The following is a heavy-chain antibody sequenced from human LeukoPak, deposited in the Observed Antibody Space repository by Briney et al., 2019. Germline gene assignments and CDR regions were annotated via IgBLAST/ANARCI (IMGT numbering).Heavy chain of an antibody. CDR1: GGTFSSYA. CDR2: IIPIFGTA. Sequence: ASVKVSCKASGGTFSSYAISWVRQAPGQGLEWMGGIIPIFGTANYAQKFQGRVTITPDESTSTAYMELSSLRSEDTAVYYCASTFVGYCSGGSCYHITTSWYYFDYWGQGTLVTVSS. J-gene: IGHJ4*02. CDR3: ASTFVGYCSGGSCYHITTSWYYFDY. D-gene: IGHD2-15*01. V-gene: IGHV1-69*13.